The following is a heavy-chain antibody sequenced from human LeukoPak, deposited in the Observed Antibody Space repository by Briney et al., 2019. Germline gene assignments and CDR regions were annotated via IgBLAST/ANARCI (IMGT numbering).Heavy chain of an antibody. Sequence: SETLSLTCAVYIDSFTNYYWNWIRQTPGKGLEWIGEVNDSGGTNINPSLRSRVILSVDTSKNQFSLKLSSVTAADTAVYYCARTYYYDSSGPFYWGQGTLVTVSS. CDR1: IDSFTNYY. CDR3: ARTYYYDSSGPFY. D-gene: IGHD3-22*01. V-gene: IGHV4-34*01. J-gene: IGHJ4*02. CDR2: VNDSGGT.